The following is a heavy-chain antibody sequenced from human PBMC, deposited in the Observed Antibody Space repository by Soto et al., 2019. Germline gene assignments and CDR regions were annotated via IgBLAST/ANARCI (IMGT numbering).Heavy chain of an antibody. CDR1: GFSLSTRGVG. V-gene: IGHV2-5*02. CDR3: AHRPRGYSYHFDY. D-gene: IGHD5-18*01. CDR2: IYWDDDE. Sequence: QITLKESGPTLVKPTQTLTLTCTFSGFSLSTRGVGVGWIRQPPGKALEWLALIYWDDDEGHSPSLKSRLTNTKDTPKNQALLTMNIMAPVDTTTYYCAHRPRGYSYHFDYWGQGTLVTVSS. J-gene: IGHJ4*02.